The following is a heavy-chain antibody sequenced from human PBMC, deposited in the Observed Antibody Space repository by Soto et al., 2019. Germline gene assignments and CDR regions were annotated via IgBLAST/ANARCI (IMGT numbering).Heavy chain of an antibody. CDR1: GGSISSYY. CDR2: IYYSGST. Sequence: QVQLQESGPGLVKPSETLSLTCTVSGGSISSYYWSWIRQPPGKGLEWIGYIYYSGSTNYNPSLKSRVTISVDTSKNQFSLKLSSVTAADTAVYYCARYKATRLPDYFDYWGQGTLVTVSS. V-gene: IGHV4-59*01. CDR3: ARYKATRLPDYFDY. J-gene: IGHJ4*02. D-gene: IGHD6-6*01.